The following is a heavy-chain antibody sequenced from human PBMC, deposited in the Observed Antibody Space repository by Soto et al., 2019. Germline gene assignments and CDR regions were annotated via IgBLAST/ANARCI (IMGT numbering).Heavy chain of an antibody. CDR2: TYYRSKWYN. CDR3: ARGTVVLNYYYYGMDV. D-gene: IGHD2-2*01. J-gene: IGHJ6*02. V-gene: IGHV6-1*01. CDR1: GGSVSNISAA. Sequence: PSHTLTLTCAISGGSVSNISAAWNWIRQSPSRGLEWLGRTYYRSKWYNDCAVSVKSRITINPDTSKNQFSLQLNSVTPEDTAVYYCARGTVVLNYYYYGMDVWGQGPTVTVS.